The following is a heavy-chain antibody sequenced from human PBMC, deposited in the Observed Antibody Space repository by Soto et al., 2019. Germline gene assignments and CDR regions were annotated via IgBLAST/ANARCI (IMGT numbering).Heavy chain of an antibody. CDR2: INHSGST. V-gene: IGHV4-34*01. CDR3: AGPDSGYDFYYYYMDV. J-gene: IGHJ6*03. Sequence: PSETLSLTCAVYGGSFSGYYWSWIRQPPGKGLEWIGEINHSGSTNYNPSLKSRVTISVDTSKNQFSLKLSSVTAADTAVYYCAGPDSGYDFYYYYMDVWGKGTTVTVSS. D-gene: IGHD5-12*01. CDR1: GGSFSGYY.